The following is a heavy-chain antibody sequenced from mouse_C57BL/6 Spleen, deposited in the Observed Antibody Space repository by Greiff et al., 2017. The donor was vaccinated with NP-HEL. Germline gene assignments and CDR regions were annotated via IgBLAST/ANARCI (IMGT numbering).Heavy chain of an antibody. D-gene: IGHD2-3*01. J-gene: IGHJ1*03. CDR2: IHPNSGST. CDR3: ARRGLYDGYRGFDG. CDR1: GYTFTSYW. Sequence: VQLQQSGAELVKPGASVKLSCKASGYTFTSYWMHWVKQRPGQGLEWIGMIHPNSGSTNYNEKFKSKATLTVDKSSSTAYMQLSSLTSEDSAVYYCARRGLYDGYRGFDGWGTGTTVTVSS. V-gene: IGHV1-64*01.